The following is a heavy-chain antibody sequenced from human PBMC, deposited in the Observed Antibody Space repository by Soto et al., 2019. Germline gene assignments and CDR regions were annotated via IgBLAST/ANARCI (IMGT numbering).Heavy chain of an antibody. CDR3: ARDYFLGLDYSNRPFDY. Sequence: PGGSLRLSCAASGFTFSSYAMHWVRQAPGKGLEWVAVISYDGSNKYYADSVKGRFTISRDNSKNTLYLQMNSLRAEDTAVYYCARDYFLGLDYSNRPFDYWGQGTMVTVSS. CDR1: GFTFSSYA. D-gene: IGHD4-4*01. V-gene: IGHV3-30-3*01. J-gene: IGHJ4*02. CDR2: ISYDGSNK.